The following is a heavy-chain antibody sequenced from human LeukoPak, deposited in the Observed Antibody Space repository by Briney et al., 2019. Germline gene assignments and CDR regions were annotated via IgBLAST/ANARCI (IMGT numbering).Heavy chain of an antibody. J-gene: IGHJ4*02. CDR1: GGSISSSSYY. D-gene: IGHD1-26*01. CDR3: ARRSGSYRGGYFDY. V-gene: IGHV4-39*07. CDR2: IYYSGST. Sequence: SETLSLTCTVSGGSISSSSYYWGWIRQPPGKGLEWIGSIYYSGSTYYNPSLKSRVTISVDTSKNQFSLKLSSVTAADTAVYYCARRSGSYRGGYFDYWGQGTLVTVSS.